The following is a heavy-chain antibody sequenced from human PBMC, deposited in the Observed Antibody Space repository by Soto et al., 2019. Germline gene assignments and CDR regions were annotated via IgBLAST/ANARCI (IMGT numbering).Heavy chain of an antibody. D-gene: IGHD5-12*01. V-gene: IGHV1-69*13. CDR3: AIRKEMATIYEPWFDP. CDR1: GGAFSSYA. J-gene: IGHJ5*02. CDR2: IIPIFGTA. Sequence: ASVKVSCKASGGAFSSYAISWVRQAPGQGLELMGGIIPIFGTANYAQKFQGRVTITADESTSTAYMELSSLRSEDTAVYYCAIRKEMATIYEPWFDPWGQGTLVTVSS.